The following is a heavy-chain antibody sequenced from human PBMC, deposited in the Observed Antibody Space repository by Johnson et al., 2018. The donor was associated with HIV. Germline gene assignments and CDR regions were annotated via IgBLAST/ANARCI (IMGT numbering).Heavy chain of an antibody. CDR3: ARVTRYNWNSDAFDI. Sequence: VQLVESGGGLVRPGGSLRLSCAASGFAVSSNYMSWVRQAPGKGLEWVSVIYSGGSTYYADPVKGRFTISRDNSKNTLYLQMNSLRAEETALYYCARVTRYNWNSDAFDIWGQGTMVTVSS. V-gene: IGHV3-66*01. D-gene: IGHD1-1*01. J-gene: IGHJ3*02. CDR2: IYSGGST. CDR1: GFAVSSNY.